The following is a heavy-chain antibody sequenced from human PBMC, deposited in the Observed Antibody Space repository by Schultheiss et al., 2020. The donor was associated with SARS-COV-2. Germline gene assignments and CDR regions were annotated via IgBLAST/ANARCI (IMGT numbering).Heavy chain of an antibody. J-gene: IGHJ4*02. CDR2: ISGSGGST. V-gene: IGHV3-23*01. CDR3: ARDRGDSSGYIDY. CDR1: GFTFSDHY. Sequence: GGSLRLSCAASGFTFSDHYMDWVRQAPGKGLEWVSAISGSGGSTYYADSVKGRFTISRDNSKNTLYLQMNSLRAEDTAVYYCARDRGDSSGYIDYWGQGTLVTVSS. D-gene: IGHD3-22*01.